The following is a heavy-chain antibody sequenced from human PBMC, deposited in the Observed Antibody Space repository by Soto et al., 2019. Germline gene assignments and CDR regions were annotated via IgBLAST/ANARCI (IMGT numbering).Heavy chain of an antibody. CDR2: IYPGDSDT. Sequence: GESLKISCKGSGYSFTSYWIGWVRQMPGKGLEWMGIIYPGDSDTRYSPSFQGQVTISADKSISTAYLQWSSLKASDTAMYYCATDSGIAVAGNYYHGMDVWGQGTTVTVSS. J-gene: IGHJ6*02. CDR3: ATDSGIAVAGNYYHGMDV. D-gene: IGHD6-19*01. V-gene: IGHV5-51*01. CDR1: GYSFTSYW.